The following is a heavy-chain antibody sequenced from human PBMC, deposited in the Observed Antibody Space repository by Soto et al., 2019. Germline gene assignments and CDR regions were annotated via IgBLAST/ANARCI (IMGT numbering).Heavy chain of an antibody. CDR3: ARIIAVAGINYFDY. CDR2: IDWDDDK. D-gene: IGHD6-19*01. CDR1: GFSLSTSGMC. Sequence: TLSLTCTFSGFSLSTSGMCVSWIRQPPGKALEWLARIDWDDDKYYSTSLKTRLTISKDTSKNQVVLTMTNMDPVDTATYYCARIIAVAGINYFDYWGQGTLVTVSS. V-gene: IGHV2-70*11. J-gene: IGHJ4*02.